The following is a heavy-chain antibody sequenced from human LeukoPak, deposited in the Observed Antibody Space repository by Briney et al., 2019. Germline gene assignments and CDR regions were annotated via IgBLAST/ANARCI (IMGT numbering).Heavy chain of an antibody. Sequence: GGSLRLSCAASGFTFSNYGMHWVRQAPGKGLEWVAFIRYDGSTKYYADSVKGRFTISRDNSKNTLYLQMDSLRVEDTAVYYCAKDRGGATDPFEYWGQGTLVTVSS. J-gene: IGHJ4*02. D-gene: IGHD1-26*01. CDR2: IRYDGSTK. CDR1: GFTFSNYG. V-gene: IGHV3-30*02. CDR3: AKDRGGATDPFEY.